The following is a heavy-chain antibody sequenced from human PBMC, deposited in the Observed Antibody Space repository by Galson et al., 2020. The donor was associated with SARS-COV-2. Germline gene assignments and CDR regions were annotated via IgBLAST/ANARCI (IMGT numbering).Heavy chain of an antibody. D-gene: IGHD1-26*01. CDR1: GDSVHSSTAT. CDR3: ARSEGNKEWLDS. J-gene: IGHJ5*01. V-gene: IGHV6-1*01. Sequence: SQTLSLPCSISGDSVHSSTATWNWARPSPSRGLEWLGRTCYRSQWYNKYAECVKSRLTVNADTSKTHVTLQLNSVTPEDAAVYYCARSEGNKEWLDSWGQGTLVTVSS. CDR2: TCYRSQWYN.